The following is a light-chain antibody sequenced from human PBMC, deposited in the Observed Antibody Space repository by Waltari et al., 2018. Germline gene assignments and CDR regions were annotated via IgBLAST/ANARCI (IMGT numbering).Light chain of an antibody. Sequence: DIQMTQSPSSLSASVGDRVTITCRASQIIKRFLNWYQQKPGEAPKLLIYASSNLQGGVPLRFSGSGSGTDFTLTISSLQVDDFATYYCQQNFSIPYTFGQGTNLEI. CDR3: QQNFSIPYT. V-gene: IGKV1-39*01. J-gene: IGKJ2*01. CDR2: ASS. CDR1: QIIKRF.